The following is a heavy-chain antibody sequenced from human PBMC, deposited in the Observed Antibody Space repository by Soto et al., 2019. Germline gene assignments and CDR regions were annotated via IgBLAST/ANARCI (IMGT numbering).Heavy chain of an antibody. J-gene: IGHJ4*02. D-gene: IGHD4-17*01. Sequence: EVQLVESGGGLVQPGWSLRLSCAASGFTFSSYWMRWVRQSPGKGLEWVANIKQDGSEKYYVDSVKGRFTISRDNAKNSLYLQMNSLRAEDAAVYYCAREYLTPFYGGHRDILDYWGQGTLVTVSS. CDR1: GFTFSSYW. CDR3: AREYLTPFYGGHRDILDY. V-gene: IGHV3-7*01. CDR2: IKQDGSEK.